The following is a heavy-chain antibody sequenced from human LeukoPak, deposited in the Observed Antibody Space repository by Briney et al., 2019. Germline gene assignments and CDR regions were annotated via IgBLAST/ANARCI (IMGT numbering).Heavy chain of an antibody. V-gene: IGHV3-9*01. Sequence: GGSLRLSCAATGFTFKDYGMHWVRQPPGKGLEWVSGINWEGGGTHYADSVMGRFTISRDNAKNSLYLQMTSLRPEDTALYYCAKHLRATNTYIFFGLDVWGQGTTVTVSS. J-gene: IGHJ6*02. CDR2: INWEGGGT. D-gene: IGHD1-26*01. CDR3: AKHLRATNTYIFFGLDV. CDR1: GFTFKDYG.